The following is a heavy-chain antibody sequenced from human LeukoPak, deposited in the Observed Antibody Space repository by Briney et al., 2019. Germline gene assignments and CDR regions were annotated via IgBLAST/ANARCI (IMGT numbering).Heavy chain of an antibody. CDR2: ISSSSSTI. V-gene: IGHV3-48*02. CDR1: GFTFSSYS. Sequence: GGSLRLSCAASGFTFSSYSMNWVRQASGKGLEWVSYISSSSSTIYYADSVKGRFTISRDNAKNSLYLQMNSLRDEDTAVYYCARHIGPYYDLLSGSGGNWFDPWGQGTLVTVSS. D-gene: IGHD3-3*01. CDR3: ARHIGPYYDLLSGSGGNWFDP. J-gene: IGHJ5*02.